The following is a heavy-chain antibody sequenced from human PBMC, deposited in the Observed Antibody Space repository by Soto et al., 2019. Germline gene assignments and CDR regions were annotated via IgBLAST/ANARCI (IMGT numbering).Heavy chain of an antibody. J-gene: IGHJ6*02. CDR1: GGSVGSGSYY. CDR2: IYYTGST. Sequence: SETLSLTCTVSGGSVGSGSYYWSWIRQPPGKGLERIGYIYYTGSTNYNPSLKSRVTTSLDTSKNQFSLKPSSVTAADTAIYFYAKIIILVPGASYGMDVWGQGTTVTVSS. D-gene: IGHD2-2*01. V-gene: IGHV4-61*01. CDR3: AKIIILVPGASYGMDV.